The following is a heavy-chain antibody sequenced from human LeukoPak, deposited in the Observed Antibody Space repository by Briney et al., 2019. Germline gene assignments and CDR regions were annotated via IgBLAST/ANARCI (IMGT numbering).Heavy chain of an antibody. D-gene: IGHD6-13*01. CDR3: ALGYSSSWYSPFDY. Sequence: GGSLRLSCAASGFTFSSYGMHWVRQAPGKGLEWVAVISYDGSNKYYADSVKGRFTISRDNSKNTLYLQMNSLRAEDTAVYYCALGYSSSWYSPFDYWGQGTLVTVPS. V-gene: IGHV3-30*03. CDR1: GFTFSSYG. J-gene: IGHJ4*02. CDR2: ISYDGSNK.